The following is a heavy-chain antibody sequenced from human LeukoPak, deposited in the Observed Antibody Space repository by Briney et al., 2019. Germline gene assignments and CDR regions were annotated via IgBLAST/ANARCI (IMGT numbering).Heavy chain of an antibody. V-gene: IGHV3-30*02. CDR2: IRYDAIDK. D-gene: IGHD2-21*02. CDR3: AKGDTS. Sequence: GGSLRLSCAAAGFNFTNYDKHLVRQTPGRGLEWVAFIRYDAIDKYYADSVKGRFTISRDNSKNTLYLQMNSLRTDDTAVYYCAKGDTSWGQGTLVTVSS. J-gene: IGHJ5*02. CDR1: GFNFTNYD.